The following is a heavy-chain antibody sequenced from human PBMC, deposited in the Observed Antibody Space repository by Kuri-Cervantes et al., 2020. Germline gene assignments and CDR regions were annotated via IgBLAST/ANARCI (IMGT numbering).Heavy chain of an antibody. D-gene: IGHD3-16*01. CDR1: GGSVSSGSYY. J-gene: IGHJ4*02. V-gene: IGHV4-61*01. Sequence: SETLSLTCTVSGGSVSSGSYYWSWIRQPPGKGLEWIGYIYYSGGTNYNPSLKSRVTISVDTSKNQFSLKLSSVTAADTAVYYCARGPWYYPEEGPFDYWGQGTLVTVSS. CDR3: ARGPWYYPEEGPFDY. CDR2: IYYSGGT.